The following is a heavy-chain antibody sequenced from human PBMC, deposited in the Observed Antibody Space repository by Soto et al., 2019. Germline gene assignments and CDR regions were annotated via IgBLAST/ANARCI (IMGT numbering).Heavy chain of an antibody. D-gene: IGHD5-18*01. V-gene: IGHV4-30-4*01. Sequence: SETLSLTCTVSGGSISSGDYYWSWIRQPPGKGLEWIGYIYYSGSTYYNPSLKSRVTISVDTSKNQFSLKLSSVTAADTAVYYCARDSLGYSYGPHFDYWGQGTLVTVSS. CDR1: GGSISSGDYY. J-gene: IGHJ4*02. CDR3: ARDSLGYSYGPHFDY. CDR2: IYYSGST.